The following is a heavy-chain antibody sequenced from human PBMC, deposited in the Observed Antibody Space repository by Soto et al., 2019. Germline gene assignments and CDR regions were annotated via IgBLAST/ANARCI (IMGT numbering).Heavy chain of an antibody. V-gene: IGHV3-30*04. D-gene: IGHD3-3*01. CDR3: VRDFATVYDF. CDR2: ISYDGRNK. CDR1: GFTFSSDA. Sequence: PGGSLRLSCAASGFTFSSDATHWVRQAPGKGLEWVALISYDGRNKYYGDSVKGRFSISRDNSRNTLYLQMNSLRAEDTSVYYCVRDFATVYDFWGQGMLVTVSS. J-gene: IGHJ4*02.